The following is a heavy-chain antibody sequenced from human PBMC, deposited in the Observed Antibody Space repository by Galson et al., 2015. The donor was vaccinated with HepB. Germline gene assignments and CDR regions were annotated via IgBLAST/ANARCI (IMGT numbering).Heavy chain of an antibody. CDR1: GYTFTSNG. D-gene: IGHD2-2*01. Sequence: SVKVSCKASGYTFTSNGISWLRQAPGQGLEWMGWISANSGNTNYAQQVQGRVTLTTDTSTATAYMELRSLRSDDTAVYYCARDVMYRFDQWGQGTLVTVSS. CDR3: ARDVMYRFDQ. V-gene: IGHV1-18*04. J-gene: IGHJ4*02. CDR2: ISANSGNT.